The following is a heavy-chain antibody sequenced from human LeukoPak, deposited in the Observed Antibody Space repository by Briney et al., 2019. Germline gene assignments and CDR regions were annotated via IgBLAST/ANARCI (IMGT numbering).Heavy chain of an antibody. V-gene: IGHV1-69*05. Sequence: ASVKVSCKASGGTFSSYAVSWVRQAPGQGLEWMGGIIPIFGTANYAQKFQGRVTMTRDTSTSTVYMELSSLRSEDTAVYYCARGVAVAGYNWFDPWGQGTLVTVSS. CDR1: GGTFSSYA. CDR3: ARGVAVAGYNWFDP. J-gene: IGHJ5*02. CDR2: IIPIFGTA. D-gene: IGHD6-19*01.